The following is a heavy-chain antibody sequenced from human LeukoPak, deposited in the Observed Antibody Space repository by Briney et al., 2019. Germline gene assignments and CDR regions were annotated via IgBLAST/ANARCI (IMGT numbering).Heavy chain of an antibody. Sequence: PGGSLRLSCVGSGFIFSNYAMNWVRQAPGKGRECVSPISAAGDVTYHADSVKGRFTISRDNSKNKLFMQMNSLRAEDTAVYYCAKKRGETGYYFDCWGQGTLVTVSS. J-gene: IGHJ4*02. V-gene: IGHV3-23*01. CDR1: GFIFSNYA. CDR2: ISAAGDVT. CDR3: AKKRGETGYYFDC. D-gene: IGHD3-16*01.